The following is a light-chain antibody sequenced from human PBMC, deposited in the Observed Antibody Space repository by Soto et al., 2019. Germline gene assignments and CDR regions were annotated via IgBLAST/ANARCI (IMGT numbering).Light chain of an antibody. J-gene: IGKJ4*01. CDR2: GAS. V-gene: IGKV1-8*01. CDR1: QSISSW. Sequence: AIRMTPSPSSFSASTGDRVTITGRASQSISSWLAWYQQKPGKAPKLLIYGASTLYTGVPSRFSGSGYGTEFTLTISSLQPEDFATYYCQQVNSYPLTFGGGTKVDIK. CDR3: QQVNSYPLT.